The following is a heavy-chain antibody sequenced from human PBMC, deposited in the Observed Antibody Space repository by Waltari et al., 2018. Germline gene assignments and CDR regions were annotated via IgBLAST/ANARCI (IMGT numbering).Heavy chain of an antibody. D-gene: IGHD2-2*01. J-gene: IGHJ4*02. Sequence: QVQLVESGGGVVQPGGSLRLSCAASGFTFSSYGMHWVRQAPGKGLEWVAFIRYDGSNKYYADSVKGRFTISRDNSKNTLYLQMNSLRAEDTAVYYCAKGSVRRNYFDYWGQGTLVTVSS. CDR3: AKGSVRRNYFDY. CDR2: IRYDGSNK. CDR1: GFTFSSYG. V-gene: IGHV3-30*02.